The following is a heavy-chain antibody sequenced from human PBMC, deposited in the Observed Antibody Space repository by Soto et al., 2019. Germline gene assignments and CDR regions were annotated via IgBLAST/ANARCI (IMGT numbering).Heavy chain of an antibody. D-gene: IGHD2-15*01. CDR3: ARDDCSGGRCYPDY. J-gene: IGHJ4*02. CDR1: GFSFSTHG. Sequence: QVQLVESGGGVAQPGRSLRLSCAASGFSFSTHGMHWVRQAPGKGLEWVAVIWYDGSNKYYADSVKGRFTISRDNSKNTLYLQMNSLRAEDTAVYYCARDDCSGGRCYPDYWGQGTLVIVSS. V-gene: IGHV3-33*01. CDR2: IWYDGSNK.